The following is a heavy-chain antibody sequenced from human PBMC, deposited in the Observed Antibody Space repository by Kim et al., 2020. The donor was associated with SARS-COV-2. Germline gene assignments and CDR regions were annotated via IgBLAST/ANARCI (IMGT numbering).Heavy chain of an antibody. V-gene: IGHV4-31*03. CDR1: GGSISSGGYY. J-gene: IGHJ4*02. CDR2: IYYSGST. CDR3: ARGRAYYASSGYYFDY. Sequence: SETLSLTCTVSGGSISSGGYYWGWIRQHPGKGLEWIGYIYYSGSTYYNPSLKSRVTISVDTSKNQFSLKLSSVTAADTAVYYCARGRAYYASSGYYFDYWGQGTLVTVSS. D-gene: IGHD3-22*01.